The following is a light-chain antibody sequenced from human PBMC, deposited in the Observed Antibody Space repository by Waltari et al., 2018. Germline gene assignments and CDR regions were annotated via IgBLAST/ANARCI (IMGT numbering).Light chain of an antibody. Sequence: DIQMTQSPSSLSASVGDSVTITSRASQNIGNYLNWYKQKPGQAPKLLIYATSSLQSGVPSRFSGSGSGTYFTLTISTLEPEDVATYYCQQSYSFPPCTFGQGTKVEIK. V-gene: IGKV1-39*01. CDR3: QQSYSFPPCT. CDR2: ATS. CDR1: QNIGNY. J-gene: IGKJ2*02.